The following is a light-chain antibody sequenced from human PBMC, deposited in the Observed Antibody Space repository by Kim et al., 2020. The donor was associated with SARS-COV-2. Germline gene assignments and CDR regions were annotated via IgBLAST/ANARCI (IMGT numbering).Light chain of an antibody. Sequence: QSVLTQPPSVSGAPGQRVTISCTGNSSNIGAGYDVHWYQQLPRTAPKLLIYGNSNRPSGVPDRFSGSKSGTSASLAITGLQAEDEADYYCQSYDSSLSGSVFGGGTQRTVL. V-gene: IGLV1-40*01. CDR2: GNS. J-gene: IGLJ3*02. CDR1: SSNIGAGYD. CDR3: QSYDSSLSGSV.